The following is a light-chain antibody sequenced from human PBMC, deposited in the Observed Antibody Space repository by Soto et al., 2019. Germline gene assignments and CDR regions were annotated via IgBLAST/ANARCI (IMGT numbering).Light chain of an antibody. Sequence: DIQMTQSPSSLSASVGDGVTITCRASQGIRTDLVWYQQKPGKAPKRLIYAASSLQSGVPSRFSGSGSGTEFTLTISSLQTDDFATYYCQQYNSYSSWTFGQGTKV. V-gene: IGKV1-17*01. CDR1: QGIRTD. CDR2: AAS. J-gene: IGKJ1*01. CDR3: QQYNSYSSWT.